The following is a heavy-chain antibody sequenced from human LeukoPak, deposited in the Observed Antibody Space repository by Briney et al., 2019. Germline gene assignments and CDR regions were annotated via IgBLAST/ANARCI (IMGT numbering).Heavy chain of an antibody. CDR2: VSSNANT. CDR1: GFTVSSNY. V-gene: IGHV3-53*01. Sequence: GGSLRLSCAASGFTVSSNYMSWVRQAPGKGLEWVSVVSSNANTNYADSVKGRFSISRDNANNTAYLQMNSLTAADTAVYYCERAMISGSDYWGQGTLVTVSS. J-gene: IGHJ4*02. D-gene: IGHD3-22*01. CDR3: ERAMISGSDY.